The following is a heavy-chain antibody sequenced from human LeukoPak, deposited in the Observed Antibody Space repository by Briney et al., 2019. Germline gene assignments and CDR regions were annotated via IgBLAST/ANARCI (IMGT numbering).Heavy chain of an antibody. Sequence: ASVKVSCKVSGYTLTELSMHWVRQAPGKGLEWVGGFDPEDGETIYAQKFQGRVTMTEDTSTDTAYMELSSLRSEDTAVYYCATDETQGNDYVWGSYRYNAFDIWGQGTMVTVSS. CDR1: GYTLTELS. J-gene: IGHJ3*02. D-gene: IGHD3-16*02. CDR3: ATDETQGNDYVWGSYRYNAFDI. CDR2: FDPEDGET. V-gene: IGHV1-24*01.